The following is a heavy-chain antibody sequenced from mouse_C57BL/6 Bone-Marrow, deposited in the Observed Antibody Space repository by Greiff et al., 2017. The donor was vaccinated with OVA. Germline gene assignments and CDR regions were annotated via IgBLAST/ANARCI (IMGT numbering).Heavy chain of an antibody. CDR2: IWSGGST. J-gene: IGHJ2*01. CDR1: GFSLTSYG. D-gene: IGHD3-1*01. CDR3: AKGANFDY. V-gene: IGHV2-2*01. Sequence: VKLVESGPGLVQPSQSLSITCTVSGFSLTSYGVHWVRQSPGKGLEWLGVIWSGGSTDYNAAFISRLSISKDNSKSQVFFKMNSLQADDTAIYYCAKGANFDYWSQGTTLTVSS.